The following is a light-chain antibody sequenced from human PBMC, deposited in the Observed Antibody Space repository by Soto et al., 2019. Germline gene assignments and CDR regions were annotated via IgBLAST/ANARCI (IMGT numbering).Light chain of an antibody. V-gene: IGLV2-11*01. J-gene: IGLJ1*01. Sequence: QSALTQPRSVSGSPGQSGTISCTGTSSDVGGYNYVSWYQQHPGKAPKLMIYDVSKRPSGVPDRFSGSKSGNTASLTISGLQAEAEADYYCCSYAGSYTHYVFGTGTKVNVL. CDR2: DVS. CDR1: SSDVGGYNY. CDR3: CSYAGSYTHYV.